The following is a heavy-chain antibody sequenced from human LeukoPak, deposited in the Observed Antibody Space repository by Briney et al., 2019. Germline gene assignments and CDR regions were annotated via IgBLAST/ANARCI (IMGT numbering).Heavy chain of an antibody. CDR1: GFTFSSYW. CDR2: IKDDGGES. Sequence: GGSLRLSCVGSGFTFSSYWMTWVRQAPGKGLEWVANIKDDGGESYSVDSVKGRFTSSSDNAKNSLYLQMSSLRAEDTAVYYCARARIDYWGQGTLVTVSS. CDR3: ARARIDY. V-gene: IGHV3-7*04. J-gene: IGHJ4*02. D-gene: IGHD1-14*01.